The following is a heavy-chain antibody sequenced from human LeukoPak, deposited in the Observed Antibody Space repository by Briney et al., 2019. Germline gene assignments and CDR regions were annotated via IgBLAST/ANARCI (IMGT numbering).Heavy chain of an antibody. CDR3: ARTTEGYCRGRSCYSYYYYMDV. D-gene: IGHD2-15*01. CDR2: IHYSGST. Sequence: SETLSLTCTVSGGSISSYYWSWIRQPPGKGLEWIGYIHYSGSTHYDPSLKSRVTISVDASKNQFSLKLSSVTAADTAVYYCARTTEGYCRGRSCYSYYYYMDVWGKGTTVTVSS. V-gene: IGHV4-59*01. CDR1: GGSISSYY. J-gene: IGHJ6*03.